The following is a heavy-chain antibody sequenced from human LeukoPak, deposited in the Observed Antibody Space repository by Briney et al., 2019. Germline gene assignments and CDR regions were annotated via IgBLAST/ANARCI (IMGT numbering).Heavy chain of an antibody. D-gene: IGHD1-26*01. V-gene: IGHV3-73*01. Sequence: GGTLKLSCAASGFTFSGSAIHWVRQSSGKGLEWVGQIDKKDKGYAEATAYAASVKGRFTISRDDSINPAYLQMKSLKTEDTALYYCTRDSGTYNWFDPWGQGTLVTVSS. CDR3: TRDSGTYNWFDP. CDR2: IDKKDKGYAEAT. J-gene: IGHJ5*02. CDR1: GFTFSGSA.